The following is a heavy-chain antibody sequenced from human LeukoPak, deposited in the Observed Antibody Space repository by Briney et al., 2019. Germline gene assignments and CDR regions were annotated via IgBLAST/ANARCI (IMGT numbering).Heavy chain of an antibody. CDR2: IYYSGTT. J-gene: IGHJ3*02. CDR3: ARNGYCSGGSCYSNNAFDI. Sequence: SQTLSLTCTVSGGSISSGDSYWSWIRQLPGKGLEWIGYIYYSGTTYYNPSLKSRLTISVDTSKNQFSLKLSSVTAADTAVYYCARNGYCSGGSCYSNNAFDIWGQGTMVTASS. V-gene: IGHV4-31*03. CDR1: GGSISSGDSY. D-gene: IGHD2-15*01.